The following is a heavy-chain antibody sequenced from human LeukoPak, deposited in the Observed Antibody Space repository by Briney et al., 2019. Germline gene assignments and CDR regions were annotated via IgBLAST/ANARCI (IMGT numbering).Heavy chain of an antibody. CDR1: GFTVSSNY. CDR2: INQDESEK. CDR3: ARESRPEGRLIDIDF. Sequence: GGSLRLSCAAPGFTVSSNYMSWVRQAPGKGLEWVADINQDESEKYYVDSMRGRFTISRDNAENSLYLQMNSLRAEDTALYYCARESRPEGRLIDIDFWGQGTLVTVSS. J-gene: IGHJ4*02. V-gene: IGHV3-7*01. D-gene: IGHD1-1*01.